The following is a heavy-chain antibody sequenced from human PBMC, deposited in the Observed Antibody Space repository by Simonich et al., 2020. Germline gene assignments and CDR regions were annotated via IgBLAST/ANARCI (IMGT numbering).Heavy chain of an antibody. V-gene: IGHV3-21*01. CDR1: GFTFSSYS. J-gene: IGHJ4*02. Sequence: EVQLVESGGGLVKPGGSLRLSCAASGFTFSSYSMNWVRQAPGKGLERVPSISRSSSYIYYADSVKGRFTISRDNAKNSLYLQMNSLRAEDTAVYYCARDAAGDYWGQGTLVTVSS. CDR3: ARDAAGDY. D-gene: IGHD6-13*01. CDR2: ISRSSSYI.